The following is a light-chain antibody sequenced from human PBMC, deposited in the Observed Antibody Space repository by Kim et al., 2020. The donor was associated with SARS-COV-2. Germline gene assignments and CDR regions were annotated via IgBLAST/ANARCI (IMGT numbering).Light chain of an antibody. J-gene: IGKJ1*01. CDR2: DAS. CDR1: QRGSSS. Sequence: PGERATVSCRASQRGSSSLAWYQHKPGQAPRLLIYDASTRATGIPARFSGSGFGTEFILTISSLQSEDSAVYYCQFYNVWPPEGTFGQGTKVDIK. V-gene: IGKV3-15*01. CDR3: QFYNVWPPEGT.